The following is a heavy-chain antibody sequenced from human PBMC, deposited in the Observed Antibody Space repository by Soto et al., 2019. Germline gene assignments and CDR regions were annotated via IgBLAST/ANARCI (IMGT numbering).Heavy chain of an antibody. D-gene: IGHD3-3*01. CDR2: IYYSGST. CDR3: AREAGPPDRYDFWSGYCEVAYYMDV. Sequence: SETLSLTCTVSGGSISSYYWSWIRQPPGKGLEWIGYIYYSGSTNYNPSLKSRVTISVDTSKNQFSLKLSSVTAADTAVYYCAREAGPPDRYDFWSGYCEVAYYMDVWGKGTTVTVSS. V-gene: IGHV4-59*01. CDR1: GGSISSYY. J-gene: IGHJ6*03.